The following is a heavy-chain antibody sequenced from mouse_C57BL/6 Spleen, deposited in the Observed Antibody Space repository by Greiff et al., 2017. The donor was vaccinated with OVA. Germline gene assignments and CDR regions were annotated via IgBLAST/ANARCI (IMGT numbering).Heavy chain of an antibody. D-gene: IGHD2-1*01. J-gene: IGHJ4*01. CDR1: GYTFTSYT. CDR2: INPSSGYT. V-gene: IGHV1-4*01. CDR3: ARLYYNNYAMDY. Sequence: VQLQQSGAELARPGASVKMSCKASGYTFTSYTMHWVKQRPGQGLEWIGYINPSSGYTKYNQKFKDKATLTADKSSSTAYMQLSSLTSEDSAVYYCARLYYNNYAMDYWGQGTSVTVSS.